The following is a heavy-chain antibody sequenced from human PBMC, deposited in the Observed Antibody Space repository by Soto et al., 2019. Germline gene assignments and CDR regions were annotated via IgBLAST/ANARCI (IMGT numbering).Heavy chain of an antibody. CDR1: GGSISSGGYY. Sequence: SETLSLTCTVSGGSISSGGYYWSWIRQHPGKGLEWIGYIYYSGSTYYNPSLKSRVTISVDTSKNQFSLKLSSVTAADTAVYYCARDRVREHWFDPWGQGTLVTVSS. CDR2: IYYSGST. J-gene: IGHJ5*02. CDR3: ARDRVREHWFDP. V-gene: IGHV4-31*03. D-gene: IGHD6-13*01.